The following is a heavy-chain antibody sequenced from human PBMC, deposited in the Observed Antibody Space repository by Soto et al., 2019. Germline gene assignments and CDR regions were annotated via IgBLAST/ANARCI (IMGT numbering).Heavy chain of an antibody. D-gene: IGHD2-15*01. CDR3: ARDLLSVAEADWFDP. CDR2: IKQDGSEK. V-gene: IGHV3-7*01. J-gene: IGHJ5*02. Sequence: WGSLRLSCAASGFTFSSYWMSWVRQAPGKGLEWVANIKQDGSEKYYVDSVKGRFTISRDNAKNSLYLQMNSLRAEDTAVYYCARDLLSVAEADWFDPWGQGTLVTVSS. CDR1: GFTFSSYW.